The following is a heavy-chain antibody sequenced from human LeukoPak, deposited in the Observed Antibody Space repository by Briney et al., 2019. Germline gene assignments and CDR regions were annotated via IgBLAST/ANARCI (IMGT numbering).Heavy chain of an antibody. V-gene: IGHV4-59*01. J-gene: IGHJ4*02. CDR3: ARGGNHQAAAGRLDY. CDR1: GGSISSYY. D-gene: IGHD6-13*01. CDR2: IFYSGST. Sequence: PTETLSLTCSVSGGSISSYYWNWIQQPPGKGLECIGYIFYSGSTNYSPSLKGRVTISVDTSKNQFSLKLSSVTAADTAVYFCARGGNHQAAAGRLDYWGQGTLVTVSS.